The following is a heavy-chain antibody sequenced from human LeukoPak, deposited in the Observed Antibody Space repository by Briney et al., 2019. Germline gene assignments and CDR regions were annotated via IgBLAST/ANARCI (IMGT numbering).Heavy chain of an antibody. V-gene: IGHV3-48*04. CDR1: GFSFSSYP. CDR2: INSDTNIT. J-gene: IGHJ4*02. D-gene: IGHD3/OR15-3a*01. CDR3: ATPRGLRYYFDY. Sequence: GGSLRLSCVASGFSFSSYPMNWVRQAPGKGLEWVSHINSDTNITPYTASVSGRFTISRDNAKNSPYLQMNSLRAEDTAVYYCATPRGLRYYFDYWGQGTLVTVSS.